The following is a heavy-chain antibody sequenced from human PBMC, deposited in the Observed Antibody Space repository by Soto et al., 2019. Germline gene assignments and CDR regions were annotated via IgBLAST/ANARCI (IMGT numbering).Heavy chain of an antibody. V-gene: IGHV4-39*01. Sequence: SETLSLTCTVSGGSVSSNSYSGGWIRQAPGKGLEWIGTIYSSENTYYNTSLLSRVTISVDTSKNDFSLRLSFVTAADTAVYYCARLNGYCVSTNCHGYYGMDVWGQGTTVT. D-gene: IGHD2-2*03. CDR2: IYSSENT. CDR3: ARLNGYCVSTNCHGYYGMDV. CDR1: GGSVSSNSYS. J-gene: IGHJ6*02.